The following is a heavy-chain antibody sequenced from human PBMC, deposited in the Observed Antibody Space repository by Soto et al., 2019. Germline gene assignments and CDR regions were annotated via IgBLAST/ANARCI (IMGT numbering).Heavy chain of an antibody. J-gene: IGHJ4*02. CDR1: GYTLTAYY. CDR2: VNPGDGST. Sequence: ASVKVSCKASGYTLTAYYIHWVRQAPGQGREWMGIVNPGDGSTRYAQMFQDRVTMMRDTSTSTICMELSSLRSEDTAVYYCARSYVQNRTIDYWGQGTLVTVSS. CDR3: ARSYVQNRTIDY. D-gene: IGHD3-16*01. V-gene: IGHV1-46*01.